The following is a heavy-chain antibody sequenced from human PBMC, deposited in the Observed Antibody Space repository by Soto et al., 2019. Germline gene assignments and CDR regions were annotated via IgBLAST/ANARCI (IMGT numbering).Heavy chain of an antibody. D-gene: IGHD1-7*01. CDR1: GFTFTNSA. Sequence: QMQLAQSGPEVKKPGTSVKVSCKASGFTFTNSAIQWVRQARGQRLGWIGWIVVGSGRTDYAQKFQERLTITRDMSTTTAYMELSSLRLEDTAVYYCAAVQGGGTTFHFWGQGTLVTVSS. CDR3: AAVQGGGTTFHF. CDR2: IVVGSGRT. V-gene: IGHV1-58*02. J-gene: IGHJ4*02.